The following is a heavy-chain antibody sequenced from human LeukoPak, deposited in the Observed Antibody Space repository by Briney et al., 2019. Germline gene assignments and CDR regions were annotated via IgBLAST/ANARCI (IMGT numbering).Heavy chain of an antibody. V-gene: IGHV4-59*08. CDR2: IYYSGST. Sequence: SETLSLTCTVSGGSISSYYWSWIRQPPGKGLEWIGYIYYSGSTNYNPSLKSRVTISVDTSKNQFSLKLSSVTAADTAVYYCARHYDILTGYYSGVFDIWGQGTMVTVSS. D-gene: IGHD3-9*01. CDR1: GGSISSYY. J-gene: IGHJ3*02. CDR3: ARHYDILTGYYSGVFDI.